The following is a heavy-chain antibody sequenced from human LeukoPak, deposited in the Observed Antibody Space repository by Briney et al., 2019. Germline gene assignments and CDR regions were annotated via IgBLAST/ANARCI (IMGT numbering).Heavy chain of an antibody. CDR2: MNPNSGNT. CDR3: ARGLYIAVGAFDI. Sequence: ASVKVSCKASGYTFTSYDINWVRQATGQGLEWMGWMNPNSGNTGYAQKFQGRVTMTRNTSISTAYMELSSPRSEDTAVYYCARGLYIAVGAFDIWGQGTMVTVSS. CDR1: GYTFTSYD. J-gene: IGHJ3*02. D-gene: IGHD5-12*01. V-gene: IGHV1-8*01.